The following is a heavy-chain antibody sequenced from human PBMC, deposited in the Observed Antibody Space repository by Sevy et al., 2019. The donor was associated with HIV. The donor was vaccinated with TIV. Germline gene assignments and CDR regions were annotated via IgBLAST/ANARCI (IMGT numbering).Heavy chain of an antibody. J-gene: IGHJ4*02. V-gene: IGHV1-24*01. CDR1: GYILTELS. D-gene: IGHD6-19*01. CDR3: ATNSPGYSSGWYLSREV. Sequence: ASVKVSCKVSGYILTELSMHWVRQAPGKGLEWMGGFDPEDGETIYAQKFQGRVTMTEDTSTDTAYMELSSLRSEDTAVYYCATNSPGYSSGWYLSREVWGQGTLVTVSS. CDR2: FDPEDGET.